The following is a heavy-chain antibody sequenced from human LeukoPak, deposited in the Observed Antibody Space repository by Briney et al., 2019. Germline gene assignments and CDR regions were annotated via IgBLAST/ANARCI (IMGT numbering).Heavy chain of an antibody. D-gene: IGHD3-22*01. V-gene: IGHV4-30-2*01. Sequence: SQTLSLTCTVSGGSISSGGYYWSWIRQPPGKGLEWIGYIYHSGSTYYNPSLRSRVTISVDRSKNQFSLKLSSVTAADTAVYYCARDKRAGGSGYYVDYWGQGTLVTVSS. J-gene: IGHJ4*02. CDR1: GGSISSGGYY. CDR2: IYHSGST. CDR3: ARDKRAGGSGYYVDY.